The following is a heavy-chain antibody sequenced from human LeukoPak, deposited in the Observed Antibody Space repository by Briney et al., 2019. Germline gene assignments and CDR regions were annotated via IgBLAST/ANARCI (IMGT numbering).Heavy chain of an antibody. V-gene: IGHV3-48*03. CDR3: ARGLRPADY. CDR1: GFTFSSYE. Sequence: GGSLRLSCAASGFTFSSYEMNWVGQAPGKGLEWVSYISSSGRIIYYSDSVKGRFTVSRDNAKNSLYLQMNSLRAEDTAVYYCARGLRPADYWGQGTLVTVSS. D-gene: IGHD2-2*01. CDR2: ISSSGRII. J-gene: IGHJ4*02.